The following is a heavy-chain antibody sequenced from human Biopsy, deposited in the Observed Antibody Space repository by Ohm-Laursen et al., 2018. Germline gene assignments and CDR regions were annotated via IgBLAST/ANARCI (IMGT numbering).Heavy chain of an antibody. J-gene: IGHJ4*02. D-gene: IGHD3-16*01. CDR2: MYYSGST. CDR3: VRGRSPATY. V-gene: IGHV4-59*07. Sequence: SDTLSLTCIVSGGSLNFYYWSWIRQPPGKGLEWIGYMYYSGSTKYSPSLKNRVTVSFDTSRNQFSLNLTSMTPADTAVYYCVRGRSPATYWGQGALVIVSS. CDR1: GGSLNFYY.